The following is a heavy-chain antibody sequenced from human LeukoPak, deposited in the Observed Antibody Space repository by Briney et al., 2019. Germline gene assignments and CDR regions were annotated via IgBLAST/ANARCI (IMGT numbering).Heavy chain of an antibody. CDR3: ARQLYVSGSYYAPMDV. V-gene: IGHV4-39*01. CDR2: VHYSGST. CDR1: GGSISSSSYF. D-gene: IGHD3-10*01. J-gene: IGHJ6*03. Sequence: GGSISSSSYFWGWIRQPPGKGLEWIASVHYSGSTYYNPSLKSRLTISVDTSKNQFSLELSSVTAADTALYFCARQLYVSGSYYAPMDVWGKGTTVTISS.